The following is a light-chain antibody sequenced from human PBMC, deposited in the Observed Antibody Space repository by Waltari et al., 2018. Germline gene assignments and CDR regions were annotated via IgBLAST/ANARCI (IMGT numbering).Light chain of an antibody. V-gene: IGKV1-12*01. CDR1: QGISSW. CDR3: QQANSFPRA. Sequence: DIQMTQSPSSVSASVGDRVTITCRASQGISSWLPWHQQKPRKAPKLLIYAACSLQSGVPSRFSGSGSGTYFTLTISSLQPEDFAPYYCQQANSFPRAFGQGTKVEIK. J-gene: IGKJ1*01. CDR2: AAC.